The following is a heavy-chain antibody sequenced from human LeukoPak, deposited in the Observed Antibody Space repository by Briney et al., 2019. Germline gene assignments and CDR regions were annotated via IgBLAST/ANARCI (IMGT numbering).Heavy chain of an antibody. J-gene: IGHJ4*02. CDR1: GFTFSTYN. V-gene: IGHV3-48*04. D-gene: IGHD3-22*01. CDR2: ITSSGTTI. Sequence: PPGGSLRLSCAASGFTFSTYNMNWVRQAPGKGLECVSYITSSGTTIYYADSVKGRFTISRDNAKNSLYLQMNSPRAEDTAVYYCARDADYDSSGLLGHWGQGTLVTVSS. CDR3: ARDADYDSSGLLGH.